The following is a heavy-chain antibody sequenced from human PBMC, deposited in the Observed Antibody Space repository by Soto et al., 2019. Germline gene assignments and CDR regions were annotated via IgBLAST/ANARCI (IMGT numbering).Heavy chain of an antibody. Sequence: ASLNVSFKASGYTFTDYYMHLLLHSPGQGFEWLGWLKPSTVDTNYAQKFQGRVTMNGDTSITTAYLELFSLTSDDTALYFCASSIVGHTKQINCIGQWGQGTLVT. J-gene: IGHJ5*02. V-gene: IGHV1-2*02. CDR2: LKPSTVDT. CDR3: ASSIVGHTKQINCIGQ. D-gene: IGHD1-26*01. CDR1: GYTFTDYY.